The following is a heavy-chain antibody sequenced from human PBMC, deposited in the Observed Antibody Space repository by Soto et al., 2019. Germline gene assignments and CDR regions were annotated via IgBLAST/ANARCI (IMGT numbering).Heavy chain of an antibody. J-gene: IGHJ4*02. D-gene: IGHD3-22*01. CDR3: ARGVHYDSSGYYYFY. Sequence: SVKVSCKASGGTFSTYAIDWVRQAPGQGLEWMGGIIPLFGTAKYAQNFQGRITITADESTNTAYMELRSLRSEDTAVYYCARGVHYDSSGYYYFYWGQGTLVTVSS. V-gene: IGHV1-69*13. CDR2: IIPLFGTA. CDR1: GGTFSTYA.